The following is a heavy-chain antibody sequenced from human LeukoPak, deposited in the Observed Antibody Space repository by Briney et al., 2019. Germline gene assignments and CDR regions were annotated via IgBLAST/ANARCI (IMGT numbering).Heavy chain of an antibody. Sequence: GGSLRLSCVASGFIFSSYEMKWVRQAPGKGLEWVSSISGSGSDIHYADSVKGRFAISRDNAKNSMYLQMNSLRAEDADVYYCARDLAYSYNYYYYGLDVWGQGTTVTVSS. J-gene: IGHJ6*02. V-gene: IGHV3-48*03. CDR3: ARDLAYSYNYYYYGLDV. CDR2: ISGSGSDI. CDR1: GFIFSSYE. D-gene: IGHD5-24*01.